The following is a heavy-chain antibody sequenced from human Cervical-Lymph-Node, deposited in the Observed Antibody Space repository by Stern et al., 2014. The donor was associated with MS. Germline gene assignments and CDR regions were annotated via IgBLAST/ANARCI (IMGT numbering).Heavy chain of an antibody. CDR2: INPKSGGT. CDR3: TRALRIADRPSPGGHWFDP. V-gene: IGHV1-2*02. CDR1: GYIFTDYY. D-gene: IGHD6-6*01. J-gene: IGHJ5*02. Sequence: VQLVESGAEVEKPGASVKVSCKASGYIFTDYYLHWVRQAPGQGLEWMGRINPKSGGTSYAQSFQGRVTLTRDTSITTAYMDSSRLTSDDTAVYYCTRALRIADRPSPGGHWFDPWGQGTLVIVSS.